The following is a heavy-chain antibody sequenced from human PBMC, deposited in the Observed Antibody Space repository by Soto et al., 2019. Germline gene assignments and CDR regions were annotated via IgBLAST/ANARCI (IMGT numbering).Heavy chain of an antibody. J-gene: IGHJ3*01. D-gene: IGHD3-10*01. CDR1: AFTFSSDA. Sequence: VGSLRLSCAASAFTFSSDAMNWVRQAPGKGLEWVSTIGGSRSSPENTYYADSVKGRFTISRDNAKNTVYLQMNSLRAEDTAVYYGAKSHYDSAGSKVDAFDVWGQGTMVTVSS. CDR3: AKSHYDSAGSKVDAFDV. V-gene: IGHV3-23*01. CDR2: IGGSRSSPENT.